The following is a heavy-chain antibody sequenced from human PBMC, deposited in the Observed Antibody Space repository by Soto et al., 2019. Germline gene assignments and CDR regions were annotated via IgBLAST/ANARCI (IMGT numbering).Heavy chain of an antibody. J-gene: IGHJ6*02. V-gene: IGHV1-2*02. Sequence: GASVKVSCKASGYIFIGHVIHCMRQAPGQGLEWMGWINPKSGDTGYAQKFQGRVTMTRDTSLDIVHMDLSGLTSDDASVYYCSRDPRGTRGFDAMDFWGQGTTVTVSS. D-gene: IGHD2-2*01. CDR1: GYIFIGHV. CDR3: SRDPRGTRGFDAMDF. CDR2: INPKSGDT.